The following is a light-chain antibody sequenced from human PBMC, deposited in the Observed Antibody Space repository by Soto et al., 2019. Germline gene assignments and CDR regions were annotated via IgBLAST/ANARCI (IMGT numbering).Light chain of an antibody. CDR2: GAS. CDR1: ETVSGSY. J-gene: IGKJ1*01. V-gene: IGKV3D-20*02. CDR3: QQRSNLWK. Sequence: VLPNSVGTVSFSPCSRDTLSCLASETVSGSYLAWYQQKPGQAPRLLIYGASSRATGIPARFSGSGSGTDFTLTISSLEPEDFAVYYCQQRSNLWKFGKGPTGDIK.